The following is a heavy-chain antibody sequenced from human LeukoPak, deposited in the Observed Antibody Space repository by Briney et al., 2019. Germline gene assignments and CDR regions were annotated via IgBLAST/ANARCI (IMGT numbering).Heavy chain of an antibody. V-gene: IGHV1-18*01. CDR2: ISTYNGNT. CDR1: GYTFTSYG. J-gene: IGHJ4*02. CDR3: AREFPGLLPAAPRGYYFDY. D-gene: IGHD2-2*01. Sequence: ASVKVSCKASGYTFTSYGITWVRQAPGQGLEWMGWISTYNGNTNYVQKLQGRVTMTTDTSTSTACMELRSLRSDDTAVYYCAREFPGLLPAAPRGYYFDYWGQGTLVTVSS.